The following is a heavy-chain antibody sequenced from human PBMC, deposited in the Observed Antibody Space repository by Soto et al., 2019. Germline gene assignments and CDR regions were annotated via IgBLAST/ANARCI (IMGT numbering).Heavy chain of an antibody. Sequence: QVQLVQSGAEVKKPGSSVKVSCKASGGTFSSHAFSWVRQAPGQGLEWMGGIVPIFGTANYAQKFQGRVTITVDESTSTAYMDLTSLRSEDTAVYYCATDDTVLVGADSAFDIWGQGTMVTVSS. CDR3: ATDDTVLVGADSAFDI. J-gene: IGHJ3*02. CDR2: IVPIFGTA. CDR1: GGTFSSHA. D-gene: IGHD4-17*01. V-gene: IGHV1-69*01.